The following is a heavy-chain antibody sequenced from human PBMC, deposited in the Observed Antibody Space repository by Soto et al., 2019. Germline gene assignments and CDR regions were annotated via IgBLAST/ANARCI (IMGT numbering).Heavy chain of an antibody. CDR3: AKEQLLVGANIIISGGGPIDY. CDR2: ISYDGSNK. D-gene: IGHD1-26*01. V-gene: IGHV3-30*18. Sequence: QVQLVESGGGVVQPGRSLRLSCAASGFTFSSYGMHWVRQAPGKGLEWVAVISYDGSNKYYADSVKGRFTISRDNSKNKRYLEMNSRRAGDKAGYYCAKEQLLVGANIIISGGGPIDYWGQGTLVTVSS. J-gene: IGHJ4*02. CDR1: GFTFSSYG.